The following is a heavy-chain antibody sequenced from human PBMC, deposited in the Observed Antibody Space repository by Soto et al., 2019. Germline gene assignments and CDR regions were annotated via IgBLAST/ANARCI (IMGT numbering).Heavy chain of an antibody. CDR3: VRIRYQLPSSVLWLDP. CDR2: INHVGGT. D-gene: IGHD3-16*01. CDR1: GGFLSESY. J-gene: IGHJ5*02. V-gene: IGHV4-34*01. Sequence: SETLSLTCAVYGGFLSESYWTWIRQPPGKGLEWIGEINHVGGTNYNPSLKSRVTMSVDTSQNQFSLRLISVTAADTAMYFCVRIRYQLPSSVLWLDPWAQGTPVTVSS.